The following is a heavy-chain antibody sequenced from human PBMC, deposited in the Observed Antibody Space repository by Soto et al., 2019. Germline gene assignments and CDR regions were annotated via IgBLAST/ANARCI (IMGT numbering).Heavy chain of an antibody. CDR3: VRIRYQLPSSVLWLDP. CDR2: INHVGGT. D-gene: IGHD3-16*01. CDR1: GGFLSESY. J-gene: IGHJ5*02. V-gene: IGHV4-34*01. Sequence: SETLSLTCAVYGGFLSESYWTWIRQPPGKGLEWIGEINHVGGTNYNPSLKSRVTMSVDTSQNQFSLRLISVTAADTAMYFCVRIRYQLPSSVLWLDPWAQGTPVTVSS.